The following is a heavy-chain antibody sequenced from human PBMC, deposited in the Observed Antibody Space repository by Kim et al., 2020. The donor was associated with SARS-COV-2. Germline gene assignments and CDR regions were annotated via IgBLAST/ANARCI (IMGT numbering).Heavy chain of an antibody. CDR1: GFTFSSYA. V-gene: IGHV3-23*01. CDR3: AKDPTPYYYDNSGYSYLDY. D-gene: IGHD3-22*01. J-gene: IGHJ4*02. CDR2: ISGSGGST. Sequence: GGSLRLSCAASGFTFSSYAMSWVRQAPGKGLEWVSAISGSGGSTYYADSVKGRFTISRDNSKNTLYLQMNRLRAEDTAVYYCAKDPTPYYYDNSGYSYLDYWGQGTLVTVSS.